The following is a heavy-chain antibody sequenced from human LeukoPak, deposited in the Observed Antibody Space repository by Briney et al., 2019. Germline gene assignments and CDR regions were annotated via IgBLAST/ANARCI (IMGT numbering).Heavy chain of an antibody. CDR1: GYTFTGYF. CDR2: INPSGGST. J-gene: IGHJ3*02. CDR3: ARDIIVVTAIQAPPHAFDI. Sequence: GTSVKVSCKASGYTFTGYFIHWVRQAPGQGLEWMGIINPSGGSTSYAQKFQGRVTMTRDTSTSTVHMELSSLRSEDTAVYYCARDIIVVTAIQAPPHAFDIWGQGTMVTVSS. V-gene: IGHV1-46*01. D-gene: IGHD2-21*02.